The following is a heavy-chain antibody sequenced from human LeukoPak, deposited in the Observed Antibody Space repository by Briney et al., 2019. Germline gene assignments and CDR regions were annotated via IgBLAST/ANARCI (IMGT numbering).Heavy chain of an antibody. D-gene: IGHD2-15*01. Sequence: GGSLRLSCVASGFTFNIYPMTWVRQSPEKGLEWFSTIGTGGDTYYADSVKGRFTISRDDSKNTLYLQMHSLGAEDTAVYYCAKSRVVDRRGYFDYWGQGTLVTVSS. CDR3: AKSRVVDRRGYFDY. J-gene: IGHJ4*02. V-gene: IGHV3-23*01. CDR2: IGTGGDT. CDR1: GFTFNIYP.